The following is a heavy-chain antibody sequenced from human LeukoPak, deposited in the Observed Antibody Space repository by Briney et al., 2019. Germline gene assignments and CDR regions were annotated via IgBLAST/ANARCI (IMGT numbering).Heavy chain of an antibody. CDR3: ASNQYYYDSSGYSHDVFDY. D-gene: IGHD3-22*01. J-gene: IGHJ4*02. CDR1: GGTFSSYA. V-gene: IGHV1-69*05. CDR2: IIPIFGTA. Sequence: ASVKVSCKASGGTFSSYAISWVRQAPGQGLEWMGRIIPIFGTANYAQKFQGRVTITTDEPTSTAYMELSSLRSEDTAVYYCASNQYYYDSSGYSHDVFDYWGQGTLVTVSS.